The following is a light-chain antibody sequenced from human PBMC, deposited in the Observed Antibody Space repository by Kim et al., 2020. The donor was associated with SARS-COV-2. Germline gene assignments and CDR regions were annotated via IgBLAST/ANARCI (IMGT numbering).Light chain of an antibody. Sequence: VSPGESSTRSCRASQAVSSNLAWFPQKPGQTPRLLVYGASTRATGIPARFSGSGSGTEFTLTISSLQSEDFAIYYCQQYNNWPLTFGGGTKVDIK. CDR1: QAVSSN. J-gene: IGKJ4*01. CDR3: QQYNNWPLT. V-gene: IGKV3-15*01. CDR2: GAS.